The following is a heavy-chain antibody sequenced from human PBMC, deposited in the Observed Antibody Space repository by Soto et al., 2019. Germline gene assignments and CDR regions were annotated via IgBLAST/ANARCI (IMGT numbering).Heavy chain of an antibody. CDR2: IIPVFETP. V-gene: IGHV1-69*01. Sequence: QVQLVQSGAEVKRPGSSVKVSCRASGGSISSHNIMWVRQAPGQGLEWMGGIIPVFETPDYAQKFQGKITITADESPHTVFLALSALRSHDTAAYYCAGSPGRIGRDLNPGHWGQGTLVTVSS. CDR1: GGSISSHN. J-gene: IGHJ4*02. CDR3: AGSPGRIGRDLNPGH. D-gene: IGHD3-3*01.